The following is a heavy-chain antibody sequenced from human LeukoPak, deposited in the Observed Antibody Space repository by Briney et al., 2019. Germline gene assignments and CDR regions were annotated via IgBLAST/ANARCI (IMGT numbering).Heavy chain of an antibody. CDR3: ARGGFFAITAPDY. D-gene: IGHD5-12*01. V-gene: IGHV4-4*07. Sequence: SETLSLTCTVSGGSISSYYYSWSRQPAGKGLEWIGRIYTSGSTNYNPSLKSRVTMSVDTSKNRFSLKLNSVTAADTAVYYCARGGFFAITAPDYWGQGTLVTVSS. J-gene: IGHJ4*02. CDR1: GGSISSYY. CDR2: IYTSGST.